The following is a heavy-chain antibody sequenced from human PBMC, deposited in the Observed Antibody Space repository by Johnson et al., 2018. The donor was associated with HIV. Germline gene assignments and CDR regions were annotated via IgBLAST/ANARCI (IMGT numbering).Heavy chain of an antibody. J-gene: IGHJ3*02. D-gene: IGHD6-19*01. Sequence: QVLLVESGGGVVQPGRSLRLSCAASGFTFSSYAMHWVRQAPGKGLEWVAFIRYDGSNKYYADSVKGRFTISRDNSKNTLYLQMNSLRAEDTAGYYCARGRAVAWTRAFDIWGQGTMVTVSS. CDR1: GFTFSSYA. CDR2: IRYDGSNK. CDR3: ARGRAVAWTRAFDI. V-gene: IGHV3-30*04.